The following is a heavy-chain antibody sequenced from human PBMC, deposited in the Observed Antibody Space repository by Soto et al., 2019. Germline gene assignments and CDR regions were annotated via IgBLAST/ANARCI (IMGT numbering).Heavy chain of an antibody. CDR2: IIPIFDTA. D-gene: IGHD3-22*01. Sequence: SVKVSCKASGGTFSSYAISWVRRAPGQGLEWMGEIIPIFDTANYAQKFQGRVTITADESTSTAYMELSSLRSEDTAVYYCARDRGPSSGYYPYWFDPWGQGTLVTVSS. CDR1: GGTFSSYA. CDR3: ARDRGPSSGYYPYWFDP. V-gene: IGHV1-69*13. J-gene: IGHJ5*02.